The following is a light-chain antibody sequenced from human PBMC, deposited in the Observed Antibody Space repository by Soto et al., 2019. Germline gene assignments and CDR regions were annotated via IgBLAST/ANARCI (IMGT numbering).Light chain of an antibody. CDR1: QSVSNF. Sequence: EIVLTQSPATLSLSPGEGATLSCRASQSVSNFLLWFQQKPGRAPRLLIYDASNRATGIPARFSGSGSGTDFTLTISSLEPEDFAVYYCHQRHSWPITFGQGTRLEIK. J-gene: IGKJ5*01. V-gene: IGKV3-11*01. CDR2: DAS. CDR3: HQRHSWPIT.